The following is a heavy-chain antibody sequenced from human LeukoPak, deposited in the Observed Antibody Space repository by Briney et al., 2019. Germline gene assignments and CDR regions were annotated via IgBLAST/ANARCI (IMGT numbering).Heavy chain of an antibody. Sequence: GGSLRLSCAASGFTFSSYAMSWVRQAPGKGLEWVAVISYDGGNKYYADSVKGRFTISRDNSKNTLYLQMNSLRAEDTAVYYCAKDRIVAIAVAHWDFDYWGQGTLVTVSS. CDR1: GFTFSSYA. V-gene: IGHV3-30*18. CDR2: ISYDGGNK. J-gene: IGHJ4*02. CDR3: AKDRIVAIAVAHWDFDY. D-gene: IGHD6-19*01.